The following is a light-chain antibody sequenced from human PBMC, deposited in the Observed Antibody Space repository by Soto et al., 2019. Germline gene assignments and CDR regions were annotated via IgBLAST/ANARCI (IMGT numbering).Light chain of an antibody. CDR2: AAS. J-gene: IGKJ2*01. V-gene: IGKV1-6*01. CDR3: LQDYNYPYT. Sequence: AIQMTQSPPSLSASVGDRVTITCRASQGIRNDLSWYQQKPGKAPKLLIYAASNLQGGVPSRLSGRGSGRDFTLIISSLQPEDFATYYCLQDYNYPYTFGQGTKLEIK. CDR1: QGIRND.